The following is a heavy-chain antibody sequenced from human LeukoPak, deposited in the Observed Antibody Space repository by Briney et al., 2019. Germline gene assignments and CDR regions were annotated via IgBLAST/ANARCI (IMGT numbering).Heavy chain of an antibody. J-gene: IGHJ6*03. CDR1: GGTFSSYA. Sequence: GASVKVSCKASGGTFSSYAISWVRQAPGQGLKWMGGIIPIFGTANYAQKFQGRVTITTDESTSTAYMELSSLRSEDTAVYYCARGSSSWYPLYYYYYMDVWGKGTTVTVSS. V-gene: IGHV1-69*05. D-gene: IGHD6-13*01. CDR3: ARGSSSWYPLYYYYYMDV. CDR2: IIPIFGTA.